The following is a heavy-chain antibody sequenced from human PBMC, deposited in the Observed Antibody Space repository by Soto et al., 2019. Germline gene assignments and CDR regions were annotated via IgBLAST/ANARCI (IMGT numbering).Heavy chain of an antibody. CDR3: ARAQAVTRDIDY. V-gene: IGHV4-34*01. J-gene: IGHJ4*02. CDR1: GWSFSGYY. D-gene: IGHD4-17*01. CDR2: INHSGST. Sequence: SETLSLTGAIYGWSFSGYYWSWIRQPPGKGLEWIGEINHSGSTNYNPSLKSRVTISVDTSKNQFSLKLSSVTAADTAVYYCARAQAVTRDIDYWGQGTLVTVSS.